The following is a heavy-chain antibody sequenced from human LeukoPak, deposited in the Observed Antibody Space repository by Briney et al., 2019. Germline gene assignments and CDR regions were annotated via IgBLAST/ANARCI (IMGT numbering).Heavy chain of an antibody. Sequence: PGGSLRLSCVASGFSFSSYPMSWVRQAPGRGLEWVATITGDGQDTFYAGLGTGRFIVSRDNIRNTVFLERDSLRDEDTAVYYCAKSMDTVGATTLGFWGQGARVIVSS. J-gene: IGHJ4*02. D-gene: IGHD1-26*01. CDR1: GFSFSSYP. CDR3: AKSMDTVGATTLGF. V-gene: IGHV3-23*01. CDR2: ITGDGQDT.